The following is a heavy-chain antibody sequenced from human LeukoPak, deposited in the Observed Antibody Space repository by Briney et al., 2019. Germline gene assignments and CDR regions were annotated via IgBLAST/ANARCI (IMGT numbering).Heavy chain of an antibody. CDR3: ARDWDYGSGAPSDY. J-gene: IGHJ4*02. CDR2: IRYDGSNK. V-gene: IGHV3-30*02. Sequence: GGSLRLSCAASGFTFSSYGMHWVRQAPGKGLEWVAFIRYDGSNKYYADSVKGRFTISRDNSKNTLYLQMNSLRAEDTAVYYCARDWDYGSGAPSDYWGQGTLVTVSS. CDR1: GFTFSSYG. D-gene: IGHD3-10*01.